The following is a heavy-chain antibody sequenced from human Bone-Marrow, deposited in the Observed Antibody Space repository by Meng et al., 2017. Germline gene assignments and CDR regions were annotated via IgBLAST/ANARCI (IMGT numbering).Heavy chain of an antibody. CDR1: GGSISSYY. Sequence: SETLSLTCTVSGGSISSYYWSWIRQPPGKGLEWIGYIYYSGSTNYNPSLKSRVTISVDTSKNQFSLKLSSVTAADTDVYYCARDIGSSKNYWGQGTLVTVSS. CDR2: IYYSGST. CDR3: ARDIGSSKNY. V-gene: IGHV4-59*01. D-gene: IGHD6-13*01. J-gene: IGHJ4*02.